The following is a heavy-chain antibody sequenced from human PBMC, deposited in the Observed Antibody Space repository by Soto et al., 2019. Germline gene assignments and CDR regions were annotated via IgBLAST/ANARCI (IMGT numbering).Heavy chain of an antibody. Sequence: SETLSLTCTFSGGSISSYYWSWIRQPPGKGLEWIGYIYYSGSTNYNPSLKSRVTISVDTSKNQFSLKLSSVTAADTAVYYCARHYYGDDDFDYWGQGTLVTVSS. J-gene: IGHJ4*02. D-gene: IGHD4-17*01. CDR3: ARHYYGDDDFDY. CDR2: IYYSGST. V-gene: IGHV4-59*08. CDR1: GGSISSYY.